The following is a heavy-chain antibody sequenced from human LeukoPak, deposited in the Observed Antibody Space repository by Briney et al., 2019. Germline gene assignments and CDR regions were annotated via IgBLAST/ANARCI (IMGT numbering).Heavy chain of an antibody. CDR1: GGSISSGGYS. V-gene: IGHV4-30-2*01. D-gene: IGHD3-10*01. CDR2: IYHSGST. CDR3: ARLLWFGELSSWFDP. Sequence: SETLSLTCAVSGGSISSGGYSWGWIRQPPGKGLEWIGYIYHSGSTYYNPSLKSRVTISVDRSKNQFSLKLSSVTAADTAVYYCARLLWFGELSSWFDPWGQGTLVTVSS. J-gene: IGHJ5*02.